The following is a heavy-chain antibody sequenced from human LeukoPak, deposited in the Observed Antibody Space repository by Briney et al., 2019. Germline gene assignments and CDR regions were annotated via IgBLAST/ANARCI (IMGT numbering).Heavy chain of an antibody. CDR1: GGTFSSYA. D-gene: IGHD5-18*01. V-gene: IGHV1-69*05. CDR3: ARVDTAMVTRVISYYYYMDV. Sequence: SVKVSCKASGGTFSSYAISWVRQAPGQGLEWMGGIIPIFGTANYAQKFQGRVTITTDESTSTAYMELSSLRSEDTAVYYCARVDTAMVTRVISYYYYMDVWGKGTTVTVS. CDR2: IIPIFGTA. J-gene: IGHJ6*03.